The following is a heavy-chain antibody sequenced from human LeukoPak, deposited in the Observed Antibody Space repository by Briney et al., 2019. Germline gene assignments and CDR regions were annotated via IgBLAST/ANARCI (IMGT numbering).Heavy chain of an antibody. CDR3: AKDTSSGWYGGDLDY. V-gene: IGHV3-48*04. CDR1: GFTFSSYS. D-gene: IGHD6-19*01. CDR2: ISSSSSTI. J-gene: IGHJ4*02. Sequence: GGSLRLSCAASGFTFSSYSMNWVRQAPGKGLEWVSYISSSSSTIYYADSVKGRFTISRDNAKNSLYLQMNSLRAEDMALYYCAKDTSSGWYGGDLDYWGQGTLVTVSS.